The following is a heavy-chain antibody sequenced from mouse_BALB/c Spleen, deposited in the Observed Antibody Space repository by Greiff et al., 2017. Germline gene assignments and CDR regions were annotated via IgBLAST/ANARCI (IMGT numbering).Heavy chain of an antibody. CDR1: GYTFTSYY. J-gene: IGHJ4*01. Sequence: QVQLQQSGAELVKPGASVKLSCKASGYTFTSYYMYWVKQRPGQGLEWIGEINPSNGGTNFNEKFKSKATLTVDKSSSTAYMQLSSLTSEDSAVYYCTRAARASMDYWGQGTSVTVSS. D-gene: IGHD3-1*01. CDR3: TRAARASMDY. CDR2: INPSNGGT. V-gene: IGHV1S81*02.